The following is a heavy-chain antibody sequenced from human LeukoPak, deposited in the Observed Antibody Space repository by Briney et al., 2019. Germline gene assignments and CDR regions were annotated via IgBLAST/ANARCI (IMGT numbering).Heavy chain of an antibody. CDR1: GFTFSSYG. CDR3: ARAQGVPAAILID. J-gene: IGHJ4*02. V-gene: IGHV3-30*03. Sequence: GGSLRLSCAASGFTFSSYGMHWVRQAPGKGLEWVAVISYDGSNKYYADSVKGRFTISRDNSKNTLYLQMNSLRAEDTAVYYCARAQGVPAAILIDWGQGTLVTVSS. D-gene: IGHD2-2*02. CDR2: ISYDGSNK.